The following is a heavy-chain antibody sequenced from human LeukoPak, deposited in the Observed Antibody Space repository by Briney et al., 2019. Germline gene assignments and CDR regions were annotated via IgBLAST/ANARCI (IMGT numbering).Heavy chain of an antibody. CDR3: ARDPVDYDSSGYYGAFDI. CDR2: ISPSCDT. D-gene: IGHD3-22*01. V-gene: IGHV3-13*01. J-gene: IGHJ3*02. CDR1: GFTFSNYE. Sequence: GGSLRLSCAASGFTFSNYEMHWVRQPAGKGLEWVSTISPSCDTYYPDSVKGRFTTSRDNAENSLYLQMYSLRAGDTAVYYCARDPVDYDSSGYYGAFDIWGQGTMVTVSS.